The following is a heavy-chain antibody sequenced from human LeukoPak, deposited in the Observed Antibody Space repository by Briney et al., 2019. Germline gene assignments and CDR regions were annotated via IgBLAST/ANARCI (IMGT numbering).Heavy chain of an antibody. CDR1: GGSISITS. J-gene: IGHJ4*02. Sequence: SETLSLTCTVSGGSISITSWGWFRKPPGKGLRWIGYIYYSGSTNYNPSLKSRVTISVDTSKNQFSLKLSSVTAADTAVYYCARGSRYLGYDFDYWGQGTLVTVSS. CDR2: IYYSGST. V-gene: IGHV4-59*01. CDR3: ARGSRYLGYDFDY. D-gene: IGHD5-12*01.